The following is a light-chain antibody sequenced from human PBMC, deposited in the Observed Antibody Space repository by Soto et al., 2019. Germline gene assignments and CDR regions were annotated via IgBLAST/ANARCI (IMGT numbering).Light chain of an antibody. CDR1: QSISSY. Sequence: DIQMTQSPSSLSASVGDRVTITCRASQSISSYLNWYQQKPGKAPKLLIYAASSLQSGVPSRFSGSGSGTEFSLTISSLQPDDFATYYCQQYNDYQYIFGQGTKLEMK. V-gene: IGKV1-39*01. CDR2: AAS. J-gene: IGKJ2*01. CDR3: QQYNDYQYI.